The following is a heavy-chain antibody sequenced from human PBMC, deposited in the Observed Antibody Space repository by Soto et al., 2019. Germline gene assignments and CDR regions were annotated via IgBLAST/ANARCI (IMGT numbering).Heavy chain of an antibody. D-gene: IGHD4-17*01. J-gene: IGHJ4*02. CDR1: GFIFSNAW. CDR3: ATRMTTAPY. CDR2: IYSDGGT. Sequence: GGSLRLSCAASGFIFSNAWLSWVRQAPGKGLQWVSLIYSDGGTDYAESVKGRFTISRDNSKNTLYLQMNSLKAEDTAIYYCATRMTTAPYWGQGTLVTVS. V-gene: IGHV3-66*01.